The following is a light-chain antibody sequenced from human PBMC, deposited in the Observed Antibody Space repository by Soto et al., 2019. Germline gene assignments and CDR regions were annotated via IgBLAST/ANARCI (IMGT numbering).Light chain of an antibody. Sequence: EIVLTQSPGTLSLSPGETATLSCRASQSVSSNNLAWYHQKPGQTPSLLIYGASTRATGIPDRFSGSGSGTDFTRTISRLEPEDFTVYYWQQYDNSITFGQGTRLEIE. J-gene: IGKJ5*01. CDR1: QSVSSNN. V-gene: IGKV3-20*01. CDR2: GAS. CDR3: QQYDNSIT.